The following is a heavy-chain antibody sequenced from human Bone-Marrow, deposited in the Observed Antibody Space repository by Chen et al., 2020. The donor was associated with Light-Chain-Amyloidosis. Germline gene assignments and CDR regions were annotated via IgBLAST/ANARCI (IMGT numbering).Heavy chain of an antibody. V-gene: IGHV1-69*01. D-gene: IGHD2-15*01. J-gene: IGHJ3*02. CDR1: GGTFSSFP. Sequence: QVQLVQSGAEVKKPGSSVKVSCRTSGGTFSSFPIIWVRQAPGQGLERVGGVIPILDTPTYAQKFQGRVTITADVSTSTAYMELRSLTSEDTAVYFCARVPRVLAAHALDIWGQGTIVSVSS. CDR3: ARVPRVLAAHALDI. CDR2: VIPILDTP.